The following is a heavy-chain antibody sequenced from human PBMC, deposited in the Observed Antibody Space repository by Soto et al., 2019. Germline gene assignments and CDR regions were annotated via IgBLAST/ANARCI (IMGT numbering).Heavy chain of an antibody. CDR3: ARDKDREQLGGNYYYTLDV. Sequence: QVQLVQSGAEVVKPGSSVKVSCKASGDTFDTFAISWVRQAPGQGLEWMGGIIPIFRTPDHGQNFQGRFTITADESTSTAYMGLSSLRSEETAVYYCARDKDREQLGGNYYYTLDVWGQGTTVTVSS. CDR2: IIPIFRTP. D-gene: IGHD1-1*01. J-gene: IGHJ6*02. V-gene: IGHV1-69*12. CDR1: GDTFDTFA.